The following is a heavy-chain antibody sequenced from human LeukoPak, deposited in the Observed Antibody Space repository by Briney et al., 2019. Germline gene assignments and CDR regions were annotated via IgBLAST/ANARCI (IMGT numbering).Heavy chain of an antibody. Sequence: PGRSLRLSCAASGFTFSSYWMHWVRQAPGKGLVWVSRIRGDGSSIGYADSVKGRFTIPRDNAKNTLYLQMNSLRADDTAVYYCGGGYSSGSPDYWGQGTLVTVSS. J-gene: IGHJ4*02. CDR2: IRGDGSSI. CDR3: GGGYSSGSPDY. V-gene: IGHV3-74*01. D-gene: IGHD3-22*01. CDR1: GFTFSSYW.